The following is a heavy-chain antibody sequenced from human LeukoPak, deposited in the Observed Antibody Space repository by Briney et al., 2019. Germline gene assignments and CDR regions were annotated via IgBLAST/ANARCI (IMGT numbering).Heavy chain of an antibody. CDR3: AREVAIVVVPAATFQDY. J-gene: IGHJ4*02. CDR1: GYTFTGYY. V-gene: IGHV1-2*02. Sequence: ASVKVSCKASGYTFTGYYMHWVRQAPGQGLERMGWINPNSGGTNYAQKFQGRVTMTRDTSISTAYMELSRLRSDGTAVYYCAREVAIVVVPAATFQDYWGQGTLVTVSS. D-gene: IGHD2-2*01. CDR2: INPNSGGT.